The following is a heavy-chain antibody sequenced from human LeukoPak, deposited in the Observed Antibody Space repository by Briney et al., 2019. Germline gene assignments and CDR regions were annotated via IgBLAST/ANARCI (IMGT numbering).Heavy chain of an antibody. Sequence: GRSLRLSCAASGFTFSSYGMHWVRQAPGKGLEWVAVISYDGSNQYYADSVKGRFTISRDNSKNTLYLQMNSLKGEDTAVYYCARAQLLYSLDYWGQGTLVTVSS. CDR1: GFTFSSYG. CDR3: ARAQLLYSLDY. CDR2: ISYDGSNQ. V-gene: IGHV3-30*03. J-gene: IGHJ4*02. D-gene: IGHD2-2*02.